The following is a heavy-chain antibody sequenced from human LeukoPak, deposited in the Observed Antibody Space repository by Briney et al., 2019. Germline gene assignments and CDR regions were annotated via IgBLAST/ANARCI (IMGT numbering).Heavy chain of an antibody. CDR3: ARAEDYVWGSYRYTDAFDI. J-gene: IGHJ3*02. V-gene: IGHV4-59*12. D-gene: IGHD3-16*02. CDR1: GGSISSYY. CDR2: IHYSGST. Sequence: PSETLSLTCTVSGGSISSYYWSWIRQSPGKGLEWIGYIHYSGSTNYNPSLKSRVTISVDTSKNQFSLKLSSVTAADTAVYYCARAEDYVWGSYRYTDAFDIWGQGTMVTVSS.